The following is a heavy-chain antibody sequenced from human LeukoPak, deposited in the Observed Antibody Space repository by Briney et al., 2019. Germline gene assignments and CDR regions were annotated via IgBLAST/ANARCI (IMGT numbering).Heavy chain of an antibody. CDR3: VRHGLGSSWFGSDY. D-gene: IGHD6-13*01. J-gene: IGHJ4*02. Sequence: GESLKISCKCSGYTFTTYWIGWVRQMPGKGLEWMGIIYPGDSDPRYSPSFQGQVTISADTSISTAYLQWRSLKASDSAMYYCVRHGLGSSWFGSDYWGQGTLVTVS. CDR1: GYTFTTYW. V-gene: IGHV5-51*01. CDR2: IYPGDSDP.